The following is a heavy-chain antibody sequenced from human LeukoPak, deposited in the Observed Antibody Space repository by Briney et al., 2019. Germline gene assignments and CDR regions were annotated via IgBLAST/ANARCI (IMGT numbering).Heavy chain of an antibody. J-gene: IGHJ6*02. Sequence: GRSLRLSCAASEFSFSSYGIHWVRQAPGKGLEWVALIWYDGRKKYCADSVKGRFSISRDNAKNTLYLEMSSLRAEDTAVYYCAREPGQQLGYFHYFGMDVWGQGTTVTVSS. CDR1: EFSFSSYG. D-gene: IGHD6-13*01. CDR2: IWYDGRKK. V-gene: IGHV3-33*01. CDR3: AREPGQQLGYFHYFGMDV.